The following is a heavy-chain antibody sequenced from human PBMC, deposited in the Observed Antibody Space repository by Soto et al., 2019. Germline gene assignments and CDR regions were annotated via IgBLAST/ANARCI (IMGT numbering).Heavy chain of an antibody. J-gene: IGHJ6*02. CDR1: GDSTSCDS. CDR3: QRDSGLKYYDFWRAYAYGMDV. V-gene: IGHV4-59*01. Sequence: SGSLWLTSTVPGDSTSCDSWSWIRQAPGKGLEWIGYISYSGSTNYNPSLQSRVTISVDTSKTHLSLKQKSITAADTAGYHSQRDSGLKYYDFWRAYAYGMDVWGQGSPVT. CDR2: ISYSGST. D-gene: IGHD3-3*01.